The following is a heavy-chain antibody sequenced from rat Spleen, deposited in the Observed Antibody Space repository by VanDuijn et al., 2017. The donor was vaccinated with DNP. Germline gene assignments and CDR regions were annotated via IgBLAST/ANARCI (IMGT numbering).Heavy chain of an antibody. CDR3: TTGSFTY. J-gene: IGHJ3*01. CDR1: GFTFSNYY. Sequence: EVQLVESGGGLVLPGRSLKLSCAASGFTFSNYYMAWVRQAPTKGLEWVAYISSGGVSTYSRDSVKGPFTISRDNAKSTLYLQMDSLRSEDTATYYCTTGSFTYWGQGTLVTVSS. V-gene: IGHV5-27*01. CDR2: ISSGGVST.